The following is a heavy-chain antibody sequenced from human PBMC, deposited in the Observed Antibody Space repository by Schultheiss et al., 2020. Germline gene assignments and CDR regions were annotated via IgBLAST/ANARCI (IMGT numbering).Heavy chain of an antibody. CDR3: VRVGGHYALGAYGMDV. J-gene: IGHJ6*02. D-gene: IGHD3-22*01. V-gene: IGHV3-66*01. CDR2: IYSGSNT. CDR1: GFTFSSYS. Sequence: GESLKISCAASGFTFSSYSMSWVRQAPGKGLEWVSVIYSGSNTYYADSVTGRFTISRDNSKNTLYLQMNSLRADDTAVYYCVRVGGHYALGAYGMDVWGQGTTVTVYS.